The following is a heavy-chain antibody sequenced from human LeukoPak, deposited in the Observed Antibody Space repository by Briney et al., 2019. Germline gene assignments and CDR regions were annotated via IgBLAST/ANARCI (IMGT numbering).Heavy chain of an antibody. Sequence: PGGSVKVSCKASGYTFTGYYMHWVRQAPGQGLEWMGWINPNSGGTNYAQKFQGRVTMTRDTSISTAHMELSRLRSDDTAVYYCARERGYSYGYGLDYWGQGTLVTVSS. D-gene: IGHD5-18*01. CDR1: GYTFTGYY. CDR2: INPNSGGT. V-gene: IGHV1-2*02. J-gene: IGHJ4*02. CDR3: ARERGYSYGYGLDY.